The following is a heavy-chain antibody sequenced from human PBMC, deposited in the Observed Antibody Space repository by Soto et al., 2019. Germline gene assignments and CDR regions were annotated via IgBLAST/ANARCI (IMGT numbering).Heavy chain of an antibody. J-gene: IGHJ6*02. CDR1: GFTFSSYW. CDR3: ARDLGIAARPGPYYYYYGMDV. Sequence: GGSLRLSCAASGFTFSSYWMHWVRQAPGKGLVWVSRINSDGSSTSYADSVKGRFTISRNNAKNTLYLQMNSLRAEDTAVYYCARDLGIAARPGPYYYYYGMDVWGQGTTVTVSS. CDR2: INSDGSST. V-gene: IGHV3-74*01. D-gene: IGHD6-6*01.